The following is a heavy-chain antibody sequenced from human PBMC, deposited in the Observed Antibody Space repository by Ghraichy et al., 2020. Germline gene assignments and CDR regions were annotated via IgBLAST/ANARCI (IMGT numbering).Heavy chain of an antibody. J-gene: IGHJ4*02. CDR3: AKQGGTTCYSGFDY. CDR2: INSGDGGGT. D-gene: IGHD1-26*01. V-gene: IGHV3-23*01. CDR1: GFSFSTYA. Sequence: GGSLRLSCAASGFSFSTYAMGWVRQAPGKGLEWVSTINSGDGGGTYYADSVKGRFTISRDNSKNTLYLQMSGLRAEDTAKYYCAKQGGTTCYSGFDYWGQGTLVTISS.